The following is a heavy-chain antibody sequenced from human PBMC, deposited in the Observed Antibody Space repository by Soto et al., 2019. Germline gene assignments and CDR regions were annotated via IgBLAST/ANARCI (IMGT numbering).Heavy chain of an antibody. V-gene: IGHV4-39*01. CDR1: GGSISSSSYY. CDR3: ARLQGGDYAHY. J-gene: IGHJ4*02. D-gene: IGHD4-17*01. CDR2: IYYSGST. Sequence: SETLSLTCTVSGGSISSSSYYWGWIRQPPGKGLEWIGSIYYSGSTYYNPSLKSRVTISVDTSKNQFSLKLSSVTAADTAVYYCARLQGGDYAHYWGQGTLVTVSS.